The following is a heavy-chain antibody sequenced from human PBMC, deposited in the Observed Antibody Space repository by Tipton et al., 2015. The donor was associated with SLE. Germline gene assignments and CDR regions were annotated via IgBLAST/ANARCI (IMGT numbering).Heavy chain of an antibody. J-gene: IGHJ4*02. CDR1: GGSISSYY. V-gene: IGHV4-4*09. Sequence: TLSLTCTVSGGSISSYYWSWIRQPPGKGLEWIGYIYTSGSTNYNPSLKSRVTISVDTSKNQFSLNLSSVTAADTAVYYCARAGAVGATLQFDYWGQGTLVTVSS. CDR3: ARAGAVGATLQFDY. D-gene: IGHD1-26*01. CDR2: IYTSGST.